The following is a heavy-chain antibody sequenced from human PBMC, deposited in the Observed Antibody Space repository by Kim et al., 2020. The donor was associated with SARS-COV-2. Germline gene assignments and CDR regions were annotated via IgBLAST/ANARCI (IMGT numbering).Heavy chain of an antibody. Sequence: SQTLSLTCAVYGGSFSGYYWSWIRQPPGKGLEWIGEINHSGSTNYNPSLKSRVTISVDTSKNQFSLKLSSVTAADTAVFYCARGAGSSSWYGGWFDPWGQ. CDR3: ARGAGSSSWYGGWFDP. CDR2: INHSGST. V-gene: IGHV4-34*01. D-gene: IGHD6-13*01. CDR1: GGSFSGYY. J-gene: IGHJ5*02.